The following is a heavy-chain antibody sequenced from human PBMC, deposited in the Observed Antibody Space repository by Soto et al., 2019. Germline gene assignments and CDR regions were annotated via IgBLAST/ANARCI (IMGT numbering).Heavy chain of an antibody. CDR1: GGTFSSYA. CDR3: ARANYDYVWGSYRYIWFDP. D-gene: IGHD3-16*02. CDR2: IIPIFGTA. J-gene: IGHJ5*02. Sequence: ASVKVSCKASGGTFSSYAISWVRQAPGQGLEWMGGIIPIFGTANYAQKFQGRVTITADESTSTAYMELSSLRSEDTAVYYCARANYDYVWGSYRYIWFDPWGQGTLVTVSS. V-gene: IGHV1-69*13.